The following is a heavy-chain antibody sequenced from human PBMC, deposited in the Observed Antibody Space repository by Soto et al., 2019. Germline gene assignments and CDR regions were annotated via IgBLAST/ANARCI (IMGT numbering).Heavy chain of an antibody. J-gene: IGHJ4*02. CDR3: ARLVGAYDSYFDH. CDR1: GYDFAKTW. D-gene: IGHD5-12*01. Sequence: GESLKSSGKASGYDFAKTWIGWGRQLPGKGLDWLGIIYPGDSETRYSPSFRGQVTFSVDMSISTAYLQWSSLKTSDIAIYYCARLVGAYDSYFDHWGQGTRVTVSS. CDR2: IYPGDSET. V-gene: IGHV5-51*01.